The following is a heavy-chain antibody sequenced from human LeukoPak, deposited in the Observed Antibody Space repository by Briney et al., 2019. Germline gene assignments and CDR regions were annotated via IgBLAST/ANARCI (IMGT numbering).Heavy chain of an antibody. D-gene: IGHD3-22*01. CDR3: ARGPYTHYDSSGDYYNWFDP. CDR2: MNSNSGKT. J-gene: IGHJ5*02. CDR1: GYTFSSYD. Sequence: GASVKVSCKASGYTFSSYDINWVREATGQGLEWMGWMNSNSGKTGYAQKFQGRVTITMNTSISTAHMELSRLTSEDTAVYDCARGPYTHYDSSGDYYNWFDPWGQGTLVSVSS. V-gene: IGHV1-8*01.